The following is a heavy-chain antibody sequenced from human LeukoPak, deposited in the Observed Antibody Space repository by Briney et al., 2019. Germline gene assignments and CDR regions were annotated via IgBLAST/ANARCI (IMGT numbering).Heavy chain of an antibody. D-gene: IGHD6-19*01. J-gene: IGHJ4*02. Sequence: GGSLRLSCAASGFTFNDYYMSWIRQAPGKGLEWVSYISSSGSTIYYADSVKGRFTISRDNAKNSLYLQMNSLRAEDTAVYYCARVSRYSSGRYSGGKDYWGQGTLVTVSS. CDR2: ISSSGSTI. CDR1: GFTFNDYY. CDR3: ARVSRYSSGRYSGGKDY. V-gene: IGHV3-11*04.